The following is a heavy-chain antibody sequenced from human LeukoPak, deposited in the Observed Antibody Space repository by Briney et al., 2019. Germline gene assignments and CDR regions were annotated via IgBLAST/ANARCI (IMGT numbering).Heavy chain of an antibody. D-gene: IGHD2-2*01. Sequence: PSETLSLTCTVSGASVSSSGYYWSWIRQPPGKGLEWIGYIYHSGSTNYNPSLKSRVTISVDTSKNQFSLKLTSMTAADTAVYYCARGYCSSTSCSPGDYWGQGTLVTVSS. CDR3: ARGYCSSTSCSPGDY. V-gene: IGHV4-61*08. CDR2: IYHSGST. CDR1: GASVSSSGYY. J-gene: IGHJ4*02.